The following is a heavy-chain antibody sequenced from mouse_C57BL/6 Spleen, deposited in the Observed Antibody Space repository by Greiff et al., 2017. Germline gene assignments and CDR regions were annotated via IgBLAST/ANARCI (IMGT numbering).Heavy chain of an antibody. Sequence: VQGVESGAELVKPGASVKISCKASGYAFSSYWMNWVKQRPGKGLEWIGQIYPGDGDTNYNGKFKGKATLTADKSSSTAYMQLSSLTSEDSAVYFCARTRTGPLDYWGQGTTLTVSS. V-gene: IGHV1-80*01. CDR1: GYAFSSYW. CDR3: ARTRTGPLDY. CDR2: IYPGDGDT. J-gene: IGHJ2*01. D-gene: IGHD4-1*01.